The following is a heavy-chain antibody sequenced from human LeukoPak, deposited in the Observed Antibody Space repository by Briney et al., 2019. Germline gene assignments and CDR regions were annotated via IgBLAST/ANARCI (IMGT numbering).Heavy chain of an antibody. CDR2: IYNDGST. J-gene: IGHJ4*02. CDR3: SRGFDY. CDR1: GLTVSSSY. V-gene: IGHV3-53*03. Sequence: GGTLRLSCAASGLTVSSSYMSWVRQAPGKGLEWVSIIYNDGSTYYADSVKGRFTISRDNAKNSLYLQMIILRAEDTAVYYCSRGFDYWGQGTLVTVSS.